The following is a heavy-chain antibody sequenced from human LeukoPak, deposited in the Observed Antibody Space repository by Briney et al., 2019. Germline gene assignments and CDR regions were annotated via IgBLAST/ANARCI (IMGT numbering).Heavy chain of an antibody. CDR1: GFTFSTYS. CDR3: AKTLVKYFDY. D-gene: IGHD3-9*01. V-gene: IGHV3-23*01. CDR2: ISGSGGST. J-gene: IGHJ4*02. Sequence: GGSLRLSCAASGFTFSTYSMNWLRLAPGKGLEWVSAISGSGGSTYYADSVKGRFTISRDNSKNTLYLQMNSLRAEDTAVYYCAKTLVKYFDYWGQGTLVTVSS.